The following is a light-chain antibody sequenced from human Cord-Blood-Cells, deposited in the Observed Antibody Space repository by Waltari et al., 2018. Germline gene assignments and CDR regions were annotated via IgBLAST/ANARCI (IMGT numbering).Light chain of an antibody. CDR2: DVS. Sequence: QSALTQPAPLSGSPVQLITTSCTGTSSNVGGYDYLTWYQHHPAKAPKLMIYDVSNRPAGVSNLFSGSKSGNTAPLTISGLQTEDEADYYCSSYTSSSSLVFGTGTKVTVL. CDR1: SSNVGGYDY. V-gene: IGLV2-14*03. J-gene: IGLJ1*01. CDR3: SSYTSSSSLV.